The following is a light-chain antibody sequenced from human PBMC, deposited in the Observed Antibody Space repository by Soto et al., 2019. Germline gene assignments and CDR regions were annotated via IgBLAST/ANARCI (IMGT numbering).Light chain of an antibody. V-gene: IGLV2-14*02. J-gene: IGLJ1*01. CDR3: VSYKTDDTFV. CDR2: EAT. Sequence: QSVLTQPASVSGSPGQSITISCTGTSSDVGSYNLVSWYQQHPGKAPKLIIFEATNRPSGVSDRFSGSKAGITASLTTSGLQAADEAEYFCVSYKTDDTFVFGTGTKVTVL. CDR1: SSDVGSYNL.